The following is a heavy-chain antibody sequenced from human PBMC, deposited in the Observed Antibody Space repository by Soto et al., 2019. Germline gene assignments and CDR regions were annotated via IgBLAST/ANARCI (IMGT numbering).Heavy chain of an antibody. CDR3: TIVLLALRDLTWSDY. V-gene: IGHV3-15*01. CDR2: IKSKTDGGTT. D-gene: IGHD3-9*01. Sequence: GGSLRLSCAASGFTFSNAWMSWVRQAPGKGLEWVGRIKSKTDGGTTDYAAPVKGRFTISRDDSKNTLYLQMNSLKTEDTAVYYCTIVLLALRDLTWSDYWGQGTLVTVSS. J-gene: IGHJ4*02. CDR1: GFTFSNAW.